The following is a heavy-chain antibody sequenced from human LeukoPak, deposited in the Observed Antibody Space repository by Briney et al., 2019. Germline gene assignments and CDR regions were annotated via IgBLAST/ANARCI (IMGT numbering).Heavy chain of an antibody. J-gene: IGHJ4*02. CDR3: ARGPHQSESLDY. CDR1: GFTFSSYA. D-gene: IGHD2-2*01. CDR2: ISYDGSNK. V-gene: IGHV3-30-3*01. Sequence: GGSLRLSCAASGFTFSSYAMHWVRQAPGKGLEWVAVISYDGSNKYYADSVKGRFTISRDNSKNTLYLQMNSLRAEDTAVYYCARGPHQSESLDYWGQGTLVTVSS.